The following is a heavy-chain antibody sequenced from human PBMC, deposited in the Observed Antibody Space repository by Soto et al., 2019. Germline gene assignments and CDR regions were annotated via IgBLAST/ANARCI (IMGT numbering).Heavy chain of an antibody. Sequence: SETLSLTCAVYGGSFSGYYWSWIRQPPGKGLEWIGEINHSGSTNYNPSLKSRVTISVDTSKNQFSLKLSSVTAADTAVYYCARGCLEGATQPHFDYWGQGTLVTVSS. CDR2: INHSGST. J-gene: IGHJ4*02. D-gene: IGHD1-26*01. V-gene: IGHV4-34*01. CDR1: GGSFSGYY. CDR3: ARGCLEGATQPHFDY.